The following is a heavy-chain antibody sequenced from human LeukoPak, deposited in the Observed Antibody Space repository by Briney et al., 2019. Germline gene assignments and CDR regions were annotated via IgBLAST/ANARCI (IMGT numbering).Heavy chain of an antibody. D-gene: IGHD3-22*01. Sequence: ASVKVSCKASGYTFTSYGISWVRQAPGQGLEWMGWISAYNGNTNYAQKLQGRVTMTTDTSTSTAYMELRSLRSDDTAVYYCARDSPQYYYDSSGSLDYWGQGTLVTVSS. J-gene: IGHJ4*02. CDR2: ISAYNGNT. CDR1: GYTFTSYG. V-gene: IGHV1-18*01. CDR3: ARDSPQYYYDSSGSLDY.